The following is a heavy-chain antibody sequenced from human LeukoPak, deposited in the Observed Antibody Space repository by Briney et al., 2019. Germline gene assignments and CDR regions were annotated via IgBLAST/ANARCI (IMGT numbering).Heavy chain of an antibody. D-gene: IGHD4-23*01. V-gene: IGHV4-61*02. Sequence: SQTLSLTCTVSGGSISSGSDYWNWIRQPAGKGLEWIGRVYTTGSTNYIPSLKSRLTIPLDTSKNQFSLKLSSVTAADTAVYYCARGLYGDNFHYDSWGQGTLVTVSS. CDR1: GGSISSGSDY. CDR2: VYTTGST. J-gene: IGHJ4*02. CDR3: ARGLYGDNFHYDS.